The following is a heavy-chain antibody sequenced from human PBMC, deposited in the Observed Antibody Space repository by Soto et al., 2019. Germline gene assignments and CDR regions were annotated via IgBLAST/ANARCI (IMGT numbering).Heavy chain of an antibody. J-gene: IGHJ4*02. CDR2: IWYDGSNK. D-gene: IGHD1-26*01. CDR1: GFTFSSYG. CDR3: ASDAIVGDTDGYFDS. Sequence: QVQLVESGGGVVQPGRSLRLSCAASGFTFSSYGMHWVRQAPGKGLEWVAVIWYDGSNKYYADSVKGRFTISRDNSKNPLYLQMNSLRAEDTAVYYCASDAIVGDTDGYFDSWGQGNLVTVSS. V-gene: IGHV3-33*01.